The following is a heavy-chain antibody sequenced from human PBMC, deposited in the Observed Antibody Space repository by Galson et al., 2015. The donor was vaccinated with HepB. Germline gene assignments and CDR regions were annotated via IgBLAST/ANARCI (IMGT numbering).Heavy chain of an antibody. V-gene: IGHV3-30*02. J-gene: IGHJ5*02. CDR3: AKGGGGWFDP. D-gene: IGHD2-15*01. Sequence: SLRLSCAASGFTFSTNAMHWVRQAPGKGLEWVAFIRYDGSNKYYADSVKGRFTISRDNSKNTLYLQMNSLRAEDTAVYYCAKGGGGWFDPWGQGTLVTVSS. CDR2: IRYDGSNK. CDR1: GFTFSTNA.